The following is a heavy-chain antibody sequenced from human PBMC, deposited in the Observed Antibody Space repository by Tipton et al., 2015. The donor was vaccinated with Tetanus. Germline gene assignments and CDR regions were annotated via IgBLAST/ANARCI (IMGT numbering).Heavy chain of an antibody. CDR2: INHSGST. CDR1: GGSFSGYY. D-gene: IGHD2-8*01. J-gene: IGHJ4*02. V-gene: IGHV4-34*01. Sequence: GLVKPSETLSLTCGVYGGSFSGYYWSWIRQPPGKGMEWIGEINHSGSTNYNPSLKSRVTISVDTSKNQFSLKLSSVTAADTAVYYCARANGPGSYLDYWGQGTLVTVSS. CDR3: ARANGPGSYLDY.